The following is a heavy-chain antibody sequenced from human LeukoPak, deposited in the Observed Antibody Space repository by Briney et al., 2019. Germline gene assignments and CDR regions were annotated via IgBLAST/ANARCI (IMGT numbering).Heavy chain of an antibody. V-gene: IGHV1-8*01. CDR2: MNPNSGNT. J-gene: IGHJ6*02. Sequence: ASVKVSRKASGYTFTSYDINWVRQATGQGLEWMGWMNPNSGNTGYAQKFQGRVTMTRNTSISTAYMELSSLRSEDTAVYYCARGSLTGWWHGMDVWGQGTTVTVSS. D-gene: IGHD3-9*01. CDR1: GYTFTSYD. CDR3: ARGSLTGWWHGMDV.